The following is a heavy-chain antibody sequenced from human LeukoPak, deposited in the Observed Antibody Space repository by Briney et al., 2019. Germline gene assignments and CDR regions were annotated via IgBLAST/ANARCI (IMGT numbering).Heavy chain of an antibody. D-gene: IGHD1-26*01. CDR3: ARVLVGATAFDI. CDR1: GGSFSGYY. V-gene: IGHV4-34*01. J-gene: IGHJ3*02. CDR2: INHSGST. Sequence: PSETLSLTCAVYGGSFSGYYWSWIRQPPGKGLEWIGEINHSGSTNYNPSLKSRVTISVDTSKNQFSLKLSSVTAADTAVYYCARVLVGATAFDIWGQGTMVTVSS.